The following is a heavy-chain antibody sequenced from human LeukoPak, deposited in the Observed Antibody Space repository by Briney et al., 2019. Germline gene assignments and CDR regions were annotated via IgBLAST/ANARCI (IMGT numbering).Heavy chain of an antibody. CDR1: GGSFSGYY. D-gene: IGHD3-10*01. CDR3: ARDPGGILLSWFDP. V-gene: IGHV4-34*01. J-gene: IGHJ5*02. CDR2: INHSGST. Sequence: SETLSLTCAVYGGSFSGYYWSWIRQPPGKGLEWIGEINHSGSTNYNPSLKSRVTISVDTSKNQFSLKPSSVTAADTAVYYCARDPGGILLSWFDPWGQGTLVTVSS.